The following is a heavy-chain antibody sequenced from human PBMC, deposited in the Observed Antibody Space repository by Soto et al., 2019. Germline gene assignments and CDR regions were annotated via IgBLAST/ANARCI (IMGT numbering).Heavy chain of an antibody. V-gene: IGHV1-18*01. CDR3: ARDGIWQQLVESDY. J-gene: IGHJ4*02. D-gene: IGHD6-13*01. Sequence: ASVNVSCKASGYTFTSYCISWARQAPGQGLEWMGWISAYNGNTNYAQRLQGRVTMTTDTSTSTAYMELRSLRSDDTAVYYCARDGIWQQLVESDYWGQGTLVTVSS. CDR1: GYTFTSYC. CDR2: ISAYNGNT.